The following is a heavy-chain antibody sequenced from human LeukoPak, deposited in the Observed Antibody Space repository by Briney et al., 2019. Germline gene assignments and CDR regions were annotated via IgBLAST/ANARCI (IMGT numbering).Heavy chain of an antibody. CDR1: GGSISSYY. V-gene: IGHV4-4*07. J-gene: IGHJ5*02. CDR3: ARAGVVAAATNWLDP. Sequence: SETLSLTCTVSGGSISSYYWTWIRQPAGKGLEWIGRIHTSGSTNYNPSLKSRVTMSVDTSKNQFSLKLSSVTAADTAMCYCARAGVVAAATNWLDPWGQGTLVTVSS. CDR2: IHTSGST. D-gene: IGHD2-2*01.